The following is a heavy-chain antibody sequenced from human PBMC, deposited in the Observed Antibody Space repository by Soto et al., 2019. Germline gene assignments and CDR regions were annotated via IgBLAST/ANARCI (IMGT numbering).Heavy chain of an antibody. D-gene: IGHD7-27*01. Sequence: QVQLQESGPGLVQPSQTLSLTCTVSGASIGSGSYYWSWIRQYPGAGLVWIGHIYDSGRTYYNPSRERRVSISIDRSKNEFSLTLTSVTAADTAVYYCARLTTIITGAFDDWGLGTVVTVSS. CDR1: GASIGSGSYY. CDR3: ARLTTIITGAFDD. V-gene: IGHV4-31*03. J-gene: IGHJ4*02. CDR2: IYDSGRT.